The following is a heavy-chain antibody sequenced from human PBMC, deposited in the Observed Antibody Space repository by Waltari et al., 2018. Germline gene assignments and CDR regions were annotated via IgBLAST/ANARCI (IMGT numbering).Heavy chain of an antibody. CDR3: SSVAATPTDY. J-gene: IGHJ4*02. Sequence: QVQLVESGGGVVQPGGALRLSCAASGFTFSSYGMHWVRQAPGKGLEWVAFIRDDGSNKYYADSVKGRFTISRDNSKNTLYLQMNSLRAEDTAVYYCSSVAATPTDYWGQGTLVTVSS. D-gene: IGHD2-15*01. CDR1: GFTFSSYG. CDR2: IRDDGSNK. V-gene: IGHV3-30*02.